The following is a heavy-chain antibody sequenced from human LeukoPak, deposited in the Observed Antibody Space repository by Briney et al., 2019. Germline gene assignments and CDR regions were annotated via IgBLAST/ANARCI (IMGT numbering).Heavy chain of an antibody. D-gene: IGHD6-19*01. Sequence: PGGSLRLSCAASGFIFSNYGMHWVRRAPGKGLEWVAVISNDGSNKDYADSVKGRFTISRDNSTNTVYLQMNSLRVEDTAVYYCALPSSGWRFDYWGQGTLVTVSS. CDR1: GFIFSNYG. V-gene: IGHV3-30*03. CDR2: ISNDGSNK. J-gene: IGHJ4*02. CDR3: ALPSSGWRFDY.